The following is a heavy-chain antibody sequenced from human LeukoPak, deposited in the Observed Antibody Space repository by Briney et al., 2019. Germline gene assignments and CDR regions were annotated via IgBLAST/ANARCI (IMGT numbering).Heavy chain of an antibody. V-gene: IGHV4-4*02. Sequence: KPSETLSLTCAVSGGSISSSNWWSWVRQPPGKGLEWIGEIYHSGSTNYNPSLKSRVTISVDKSKNQFSLKLSSVTAADTAVYYCAREIHYYGSGSRNWFDPWGQGTLVTVSS. CDR3: AREIHYYGSGSRNWFDP. CDR2: IYHSGST. CDR1: GGSISSSNW. D-gene: IGHD3-10*01. J-gene: IGHJ5*02.